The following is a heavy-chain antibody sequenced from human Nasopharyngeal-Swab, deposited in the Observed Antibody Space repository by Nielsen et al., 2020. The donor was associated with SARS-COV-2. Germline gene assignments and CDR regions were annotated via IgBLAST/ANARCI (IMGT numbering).Heavy chain of an antibody. D-gene: IGHD2-2*01. Sequence: ASVKVSCKASGYTFTDDYTHWVRQAPGQGLEWMGWINPNSGGTNYAQRFQGWVTMTRDTSISTAYMELSRLKSDDTAVYYCARGGSAGYHLPAFYWGQGTLVTVSS. V-gene: IGHV1-2*04. CDR3: ARGGSAGYHLPAFY. CDR1: GYTFTDDY. CDR2: INPNSGGT. J-gene: IGHJ4*02.